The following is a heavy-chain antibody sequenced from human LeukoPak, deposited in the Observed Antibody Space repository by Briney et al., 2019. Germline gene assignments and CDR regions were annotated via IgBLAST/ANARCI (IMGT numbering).Heavy chain of an antibody. CDR3: ATEHYDSSGYYYVGYFQH. J-gene: IGHJ1*01. V-gene: IGHV1-3*03. CDR2: INAGNGNT. D-gene: IGHD3-22*01. CDR1: GYTFTSYA. Sequence: ASVKVSCKASGYTFTSYAMHWVRQAPGQRLEWMGWINAGNGNTKYSQEFQGRVTITRDTSASTAYMELSSLRSEDMAVYYCATEHYDSSGYYYVGYFQHWGQGTLVTVSS.